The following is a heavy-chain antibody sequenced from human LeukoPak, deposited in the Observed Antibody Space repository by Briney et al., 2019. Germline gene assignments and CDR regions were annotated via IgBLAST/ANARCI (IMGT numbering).Heavy chain of an antibody. CDR2: ISSSGSTI. CDR1: GFTFSSYE. J-gene: IGHJ4*02. Sequence: PGGSLRLSCAASGFTFSSYEVNWVRQAPGKGLEWVSYISSSGSTIYYADSVKGRFTISRDNAKNSLYLQMNSLRAEDTAVYYCARDKIGVVTGFDYWGQGTLVTVSS. CDR3: ARDKIGVVTGFDY. V-gene: IGHV3-48*03. D-gene: IGHD3-3*01.